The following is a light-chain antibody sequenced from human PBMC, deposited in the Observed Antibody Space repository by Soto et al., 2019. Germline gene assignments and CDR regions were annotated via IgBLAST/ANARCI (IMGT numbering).Light chain of an antibody. CDR3: QQLNSYPLT. J-gene: IGKJ3*01. V-gene: IGKV1-9*01. Sequence: DIQLTQSPSFLSASVGDRVTITCRASQGISSCLAWYQQEPGKAPKLLIYAASTLQSGVPSRFSGSGSGTEFTLTISSLHPEDFATYYCQQLNSYPLTFGPGTKVDIK. CDR1: QGISSC. CDR2: AAS.